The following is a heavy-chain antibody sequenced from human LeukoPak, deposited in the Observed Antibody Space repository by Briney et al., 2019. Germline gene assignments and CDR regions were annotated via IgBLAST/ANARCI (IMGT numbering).Heavy chain of an antibody. CDR2: INHSGST. CDR1: GGSFSGYY. CDR3: ARRWYSRSWYAYFQH. D-gene: IGHD6-13*01. Sequence: SETLSLTCAVYGGSFSGYYWSWIRQPPGKGLEWIVEINHSGSTNYHPSLKSRVTIPVDTSKNQFSLKLSSVTAADTAVYYCARRWYSRSWYAYFQHWGQGTLVTVSS. V-gene: IGHV4-34*01. J-gene: IGHJ1*01.